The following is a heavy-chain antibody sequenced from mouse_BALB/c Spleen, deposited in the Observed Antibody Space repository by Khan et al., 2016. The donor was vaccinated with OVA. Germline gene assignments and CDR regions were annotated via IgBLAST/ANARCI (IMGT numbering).Heavy chain of an antibody. V-gene: IGHV3-2*02. J-gene: IGHJ2*01. CDR3: ARDYYGSRYFDY. Sequence: EVQLQESGPGQVKPSQSLSLTCTVTGYSITSDYAWNWIRQFPGNKLEWMAYINYSGSTSYNPSLKGRISITRDTSKNQFFLQLNSVTTEDTATYYCARDYYGSRYFDYWGQGTTLTVSS. CDR2: INYSGST. CDR1: GYSITSDYA. D-gene: IGHD1-1*01.